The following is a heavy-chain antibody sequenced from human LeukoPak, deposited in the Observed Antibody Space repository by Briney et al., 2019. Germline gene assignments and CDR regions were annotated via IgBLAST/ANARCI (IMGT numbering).Heavy chain of an antibody. V-gene: IGHV4-39*01. J-gene: IGHJ4*02. CDR1: GGSISSGSFY. D-gene: IGHD3-10*01. CDR3: ARHQEGEWFGELFDY. CDR2: VYYRGST. Sequence: PSETXSLTCTVSGGSISSGSFYWGWIRQPPGKGLEWIGSVYYRGSTYYNPSLKNRVTISGDTSQNQFSLKLSSVSAADTAVYYCARHQEGEWFGELFDYWGQGILVTVSS.